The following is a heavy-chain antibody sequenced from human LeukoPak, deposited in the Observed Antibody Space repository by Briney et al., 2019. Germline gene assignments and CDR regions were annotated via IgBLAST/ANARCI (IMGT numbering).Heavy chain of an antibody. V-gene: IGHV3-20*04. J-gene: IGHJ4*02. D-gene: IGHD3-10*01. CDR2: INWNGGST. CDR1: GFTFDDYG. Sequence: GGSLRLSCAASGFTFDDYGMSWVRQAPGKGLEWVSGINWNGGSTGYADSVKGRFTISRDNAKNSLYLQMNSLRAEDTALYYCAKESYYYGSGSPFDYWGQGTLVTVSS. CDR3: AKESYYYGSGSPFDY.